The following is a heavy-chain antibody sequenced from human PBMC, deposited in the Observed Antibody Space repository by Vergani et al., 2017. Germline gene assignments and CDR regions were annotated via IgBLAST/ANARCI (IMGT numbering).Heavy chain of an antibody. V-gene: IGHV3-33*01. Sequence: QVQLVESGGGVVQPGRSLRLSCAASGFTFSSYGMHWVRQAPGKGLEWVAVIWYDGSNKYYADSVKGRFTISRDNSKNTLYLQMNSLRAEDTAVYYCARDADTAMVDYWGQGTLVTVSS. CDR1: GFTFSSYG. CDR3: ARDADTAMVDY. J-gene: IGHJ4*02. D-gene: IGHD5-18*01. CDR2: IWYDGSNK.